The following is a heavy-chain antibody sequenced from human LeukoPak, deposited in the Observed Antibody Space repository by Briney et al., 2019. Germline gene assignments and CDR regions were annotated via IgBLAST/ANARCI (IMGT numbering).Heavy chain of an antibody. CDR3: ARVVGFYPELYFDY. CDR2: IYSGGST. J-gene: IGHJ4*02. V-gene: IGHV3-53*01. D-gene: IGHD1-7*01. Sequence: GGSLRLSCAASGFTVSSNYMSWVRQAPGKGLEWVSVIYSGGSTYYADSVKGRFTISRDNSKNTLYLQMNSLRAEDTAVYYCARVVGFYPELYFDYWGQGTLVTASS. CDR1: GFTVSSNY.